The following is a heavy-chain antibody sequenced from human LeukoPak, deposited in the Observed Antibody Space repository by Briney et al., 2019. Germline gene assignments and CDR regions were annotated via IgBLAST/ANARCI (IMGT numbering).Heavy chain of an antibody. J-gene: IGHJ4*02. CDR2: ISGSGDST. CDR1: GFPFSRYD. CDR3: AKRATMSGATYYFDY. D-gene: IGHD5-12*01. V-gene: IGHV3-23*01. Sequence: GGSLRLSCAASGFPFSRYDMNWLRQAPGKGLEWVSRISGSGDSTYYADSVKGRFAISRDNSNNMLYLQMNSLRAEDTAVYYCAKRATMSGATYYFDYWGQGTLVTVSS.